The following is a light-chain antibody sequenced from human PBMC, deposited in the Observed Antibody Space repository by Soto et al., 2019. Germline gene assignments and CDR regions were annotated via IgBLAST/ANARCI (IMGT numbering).Light chain of an antibody. Sequence: QSALTQPASVSGSPGQSITISCTGTSSDVGSYNLVSWYQQHPGKAPKLMIYEGSERPSGVSNRFSGSKSGNTASLTISGLQAEDGADYFCCLNAGSSTWVFGGGTKLTVL. J-gene: IGLJ3*02. V-gene: IGLV2-23*01. CDR1: SSDVGSYNL. CDR2: EGS. CDR3: CLNAGSSTWV.